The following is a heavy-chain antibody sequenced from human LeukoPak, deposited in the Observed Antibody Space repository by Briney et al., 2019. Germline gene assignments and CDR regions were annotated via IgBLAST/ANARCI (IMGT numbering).Heavy chain of an antibody. V-gene: IGHV4-30-4*01. Sequence: SETLSLTCTVSGGSISSGDYYWSWIRQPPGKGLEWIGYIYYSGSTYYNPSLKSRVTISVDTSKNQFSLKLSSVTAADTAVYYCARAPRYVWGSYRPSNYSPFDPWGQGTLVTVSS. J-gene: IGHJ5*02. CDR2: IYYSGST. D-gene: IGHD3-16*02. CDR3: ARAPRYVWGSYRPSNYSPFDP. CDR1: GGSISSGDYY.